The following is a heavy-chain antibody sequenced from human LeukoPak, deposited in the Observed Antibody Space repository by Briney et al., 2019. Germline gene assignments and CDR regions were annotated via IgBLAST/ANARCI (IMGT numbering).Heavy chain of an antibody. D-gene: IGHD3-3*01. J-gene: IGHJ5*02. V-gene: IGHV4-39*01. CDR2: IYYSGST. CDR3: ARGQERVLRFLEWLPSGWFDP. CDR1: GGSISSSSYY. Sequence: SETLSLTCTVSGGSISSSSYYWGWIRQPPGKGLEWIVSIYYSGSTYYNPSLKSRVTISVDTSKNQFSLKLSSVTAADTAVYYCARGQERVLRFLEWLPSGWFDPWGQGTLVTVSS.